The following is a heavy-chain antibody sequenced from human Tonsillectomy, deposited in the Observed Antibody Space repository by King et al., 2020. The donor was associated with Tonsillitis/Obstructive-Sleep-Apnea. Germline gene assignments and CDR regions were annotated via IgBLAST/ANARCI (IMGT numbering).Heavy chain of an antibody. D-gene: IGHD3-10*01. CDR2: ISGSGGST. CDR3: AKGDRNYYGSGSYNDY. CDR1: GFTFSSYA. J-gene: IGHJ4*02. Sequence: VQLVESGGGLVQPGGSLRLSCAASGFTFSSYAMSWVRQAPGKGLEWVSAISGSGGSTYYADSVKGRFTISRDNSKNTLYLQMNSLRAEDTAVYYCAKGDRNYYGSGSYNDYWGQGTLVTVSS. V-gene: IGHV3-23*04.